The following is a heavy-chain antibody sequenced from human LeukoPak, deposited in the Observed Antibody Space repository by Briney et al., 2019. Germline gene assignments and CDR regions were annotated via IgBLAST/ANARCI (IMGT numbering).Heavy chain of an antibody. D-gene: IGHD2-15*01. CDR2: ISSSSSTI. CDR1: GFTFSSYS. CDR3: ARDPSGFGY. V-gene: IGHV3-48*01. Sequence: PGGSLRLSCAASGFTFSSYSMNWVRQAPGKGLEWVSYISSSSSTIYYADSVEGRFTISRDNAKNSLYLQMSSLRAEDTAVYYCARDPSGFGYWGQGTLVTVSS. J-gene: IGHJ4*02.